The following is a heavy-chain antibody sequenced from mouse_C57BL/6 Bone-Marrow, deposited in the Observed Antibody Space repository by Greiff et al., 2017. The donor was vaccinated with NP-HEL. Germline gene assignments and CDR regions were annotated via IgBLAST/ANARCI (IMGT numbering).Heavy chain of an antibody. D-gene: IGHD6-1*01. V-gene: IGHV6-3*01. CDR2: IRLKSDNYAT. J-gene: IGHJ3*01. CDR3: TGPLD. Sequence: EVKVEESGGGLVQPGGSMKLSCVASGFTFSNYWMNWVRQSPEKGLEWVAQIRLKSDNYATNYAESVKGRFTISRDDSKSSVYLQMNNLRAEDTGIYYCTGPLDWGQGTLVTVSA. CDR1: GFTFSNYW.